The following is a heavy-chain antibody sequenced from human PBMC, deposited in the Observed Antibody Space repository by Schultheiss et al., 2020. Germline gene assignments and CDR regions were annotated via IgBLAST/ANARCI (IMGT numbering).Heavy chain of an antibody. J-gene: IGHJ4*02. V-gene: IGHV3-23*05. Sequence: GGSLRLSCAASGFTFSTDTMSWVRQAPGKGLEWVSAITSSGTSQYADSVKGRFTISRDNSKNTLYLQMNSLRAEDTAVYYCAKDPMSTPPRDYWGQGTLVIVSA. D-gene: IGHD5/OR15-5a*01. CDR1: GFTFSTDT. CDR2: ITSSGTSQ. CDR3: AKDPMSTPPRDY.